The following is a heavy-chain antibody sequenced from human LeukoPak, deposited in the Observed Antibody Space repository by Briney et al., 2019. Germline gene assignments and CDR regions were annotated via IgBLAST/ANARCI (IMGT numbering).Heavy chain of an antibody. CDR1: GFTFSSYE. CDR3: ASDPGVYGSGSYDY. D-gene: IGHD3-10*01. CDR2: ISSSGSTI. Sequence: GGSLRLSCAASGFTFSSYEMNWVRQAPGKGLEWVSYISSSGSTIYYADSVKGRFTISRDNAKNSLYLQMNSLRAEDTAVYYCASDPGVYGSGSYDYWGQGTLVTVSS. J-gene: IGHJ4*02. V-gene: IGHV3-48*03.